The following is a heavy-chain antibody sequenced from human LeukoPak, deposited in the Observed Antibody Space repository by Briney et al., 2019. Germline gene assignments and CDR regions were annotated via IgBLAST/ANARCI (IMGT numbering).Heavy chain of an antibody. Sequence: GGSLRLSCAASGFTFSSYAMSWVRQAPGKGLEWVSAISVSGGSTYYADSVKGRFTISRDNSKNTLYLQMNSLRAEDTAVYYCAKVGAMIVVVIKEYYFDYWGQGTLVTVSS. CDR1: GFTFSSYA. D-gene: IGHD3-22*01. V-gene: IGHV3-23*01. J-gene: IGHJ4*02. CDR3: AKVGAMIVVVIKEYYFDY. CDR2: ISVSGGST.